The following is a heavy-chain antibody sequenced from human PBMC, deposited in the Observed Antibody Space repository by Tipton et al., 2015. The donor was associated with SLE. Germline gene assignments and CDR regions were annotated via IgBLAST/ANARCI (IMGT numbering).Heavy chain of an antibody. Sequence: QSGAEVKKPGASGKVSCKASGYTFTGYYMHWVRQAPGQGLEWMGWINPNSGGTNYAQKFKGRVTMTRDTSISTAYMELSRLRSDDTAVYYCARGSYYYGSGSYIFFDYWGQGTLVTVSS. J-gene: IGHJ4*02. CDR2: INPNSGGT. CDR1: GYTFTGYY. V-gene: IGHV1-2*02. D-gene: IGHD3-10*01. CDR3: ARGSYYYGSGSYIFFDY.